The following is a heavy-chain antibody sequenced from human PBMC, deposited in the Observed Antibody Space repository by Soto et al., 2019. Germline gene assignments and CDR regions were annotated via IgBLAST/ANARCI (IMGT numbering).Heavy chain of an antibody. D-gene: IGHD3-3*01. V-gene: IGHV4-61*05. CDR1: GGSISSSSYY. Sequence: SETLSLTCTVSGGSISSSSYYWGWIRQPPGKGLEWIGYIYYSGSTNYNPSLKSRVTISVDTSKNQFSLKLSSVTAADTAVYYCASFSRYDFWSGYYPDYYFDYWGQGTLVTVSS. J-gene: IGHJ4*02. CDR3: ASFSRYDFWSGYYPDYYFDY. CDR2: IYYSGST.